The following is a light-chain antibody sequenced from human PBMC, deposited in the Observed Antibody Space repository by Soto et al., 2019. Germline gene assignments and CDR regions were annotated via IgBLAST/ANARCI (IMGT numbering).Light chain of an antibody. Sequence: SYELTQPPSVSVAPGQTARLTCGGTTIGSKNVHWYQQQPGQAPVLVVYDDRDRPSGIPERFSGSNSGNTATLTISRVEAGDEADYYCHVWDSGSDHLDVFGSGTKLTVL. V-gene: IGLV3-21*02. CDR3: HVWDSGSDHLDV. CDR2: DDR. J-gene: IGLJ1*01. CDR1: TIGSKN.